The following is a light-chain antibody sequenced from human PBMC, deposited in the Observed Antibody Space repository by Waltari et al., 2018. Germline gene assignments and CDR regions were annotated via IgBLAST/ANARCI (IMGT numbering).Light chain of an antibody. V-gene: IGLV4-69*01. J-gene: IGLJ3*02. CDR1: SGHTYYA. CDR3: QTWGAGIRV. Sequence: QLVLTQSPSASASLGASVKLTCTLDSGHTYYAIAWHQQQPEKGPRHLMKVNSDGSHSKGDGIPDRFSGSSSGAERYLTISSLQSEDEADYYGQTWGAGIRVFGGGTKLTVL. CDR2: VNSDGSH.